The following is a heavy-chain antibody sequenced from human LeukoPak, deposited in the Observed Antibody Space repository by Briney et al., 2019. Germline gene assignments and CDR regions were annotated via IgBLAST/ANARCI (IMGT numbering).Heavy chain of an antibody. CDR1: GGSFSGYY. CDR2: INHSGST. Sequence: NPSETLSLTCAVYGGSFSGYYWSWIRQPPGKGLEWIGEINHSGSTNYNPSLKSRVTISVDTPKNQFSLKLSSVTAADTAVYYCARPTRKYCSGGSCPKGWFDPWGQGTLVTVSS. J-gene: IGHJ5*02. D-gene: IGHD2-15*01. CDR3: ARPTRKYCSGGSCPKGWFDP. V-gene: IGHV4-34*01.